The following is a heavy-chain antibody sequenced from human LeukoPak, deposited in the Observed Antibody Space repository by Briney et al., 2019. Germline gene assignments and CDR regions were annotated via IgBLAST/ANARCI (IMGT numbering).Heavy chain of an antibody. CDR1: GFTFSSYG. Sequence: PGGSLRLSCAAPGFTFSSYGMHWVRQAPGKGLEWVAFIRYDGSNKYYADSVKGRFTISRDNSKNTLYLQMNSLRPEDTAVYYCAKDSKRWKTYYYEAGSYYFDYWGQGTVVTVSS. CDR3: AKDSKRWKTYYYEAGSYYFDY. J-gene: IGHJ4*02. CDR2: IRYDGSNK. V-gene: IGHV3-30*02. D-gene: IGHD3-10*01.